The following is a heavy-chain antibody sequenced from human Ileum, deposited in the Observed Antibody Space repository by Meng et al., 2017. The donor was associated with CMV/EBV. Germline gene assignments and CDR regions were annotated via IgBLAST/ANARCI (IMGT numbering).Heavy chain of an antibody. CDR3: AKDPYDSGGYYFDY. CDR2: ISGSGGST. CDR1: GFTFSSYA. D-gene: IGHD3-22*01. V-gene: IGHV3-23*01. J-gene: IGHJ4*02. Sequence: GESLKISCAASGFTFSSYAMSWVRLAPGEGLEWVSSISGSGGSTYYADSVKGRFTISRDNSNNTLYLQMNSLRAEDTAVYYRAKDPYDSGGYYFDYWGQGTLVTVSS.